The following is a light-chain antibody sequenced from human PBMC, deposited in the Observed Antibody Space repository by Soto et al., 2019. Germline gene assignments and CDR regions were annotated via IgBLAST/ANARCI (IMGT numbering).Light chain of an antibody. V-gene: IGKV3-11*01. Sequence: TVMTQSPATLSVSPGERVTLSCRASQSVGTNLAWYQQRPGQAPRLLIYGPSTRATGVPARFSGSGSGTDHTLTISSLEPEDSAVYYCQQRSNWPITFGQGTRLEIK. CDR3: QQRSNWPIT. J-gene: IGKJ5*01. CDR1: QSVGTN. CDR2: GPS.